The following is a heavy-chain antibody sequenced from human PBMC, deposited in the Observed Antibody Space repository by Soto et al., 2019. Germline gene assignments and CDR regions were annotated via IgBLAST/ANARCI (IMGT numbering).Heavy chain of an antibody. V-gene: IGHV3-23*01. CDR3: AKDIAPGQWLPQYFQH. CDR1: GFTFSSYA. J-gene: IGHJ1*01. Sequence: PGGSLRLSCAASGFTFSSYAMSWVRQAPGKGLEWVSAISVSGGSTYYADSVKGRFTISRDNSKNTLYLQMNSLRAEDTAVYYCAKDIAPGQWLPQYFQHWGQGTLVTVSS. CDR2: ISVSGGST. D-gene: IGHD6-19*01.